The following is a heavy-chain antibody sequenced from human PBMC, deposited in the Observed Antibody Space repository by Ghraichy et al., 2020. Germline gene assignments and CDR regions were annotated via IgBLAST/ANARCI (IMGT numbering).Heavy chain of an antibody. CDR2: ISRTSSTI. CDR3: AVQIQWYFDF. J-gene: IGHJ2*01. V-gene: IGHV3-48*02. CDR1: GLTFSAYG. Sequence: GGSLRLSCAVSGLTFSAYGMHWVRQPPGKGLEWISYISRTSSTIYHADSVKGRFTVSRDNAKNSLFLQMNSLRDDDTAVYYCAVQIQWYFDFWGRGNLVTVSS.